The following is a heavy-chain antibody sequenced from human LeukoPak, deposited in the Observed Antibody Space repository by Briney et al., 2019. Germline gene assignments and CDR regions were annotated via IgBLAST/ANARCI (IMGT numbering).Heavy chain of an antibody. CDR1: GGTFSSYA. Sequence: GSSVKVSCKASGGTFSSYAISWVRQAPGQGLEWMGGIIPIFGTANYAQKLQGRVTITADESTSTAYMELSSLRSEDTAVYYCARGVSPAASAPFDYWGQGTLVTVSS. V-gene: IGHV1-69*01. J-gene: IGHJ4*02. D-gene: IGHD5-18*01. CDR3: ARGVSPAASAPFDY. CDR2: IIPIFGTA.